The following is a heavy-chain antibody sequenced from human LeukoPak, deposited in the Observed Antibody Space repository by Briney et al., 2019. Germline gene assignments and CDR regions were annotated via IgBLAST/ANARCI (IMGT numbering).Heavy chain of an antibody. V-gene: IGHV3-74*01. CDR3: ARGPNSNWSGLDF. J-gene: IGHJ4*02. D-gene: IGHD6-6*01. CDR1: GFSFSGHW. Sequence: SGGSLRLSCTASGFSFSGHWMHWARQLPGKGLVWASRISPTGSTTSYADSVKGRFTVSRDNAKNTLHLQVNNLRAEDTAVYYCARGPNSNWSGLDFWGQGTLLTVSS. CDR2: ISPTGSTT.